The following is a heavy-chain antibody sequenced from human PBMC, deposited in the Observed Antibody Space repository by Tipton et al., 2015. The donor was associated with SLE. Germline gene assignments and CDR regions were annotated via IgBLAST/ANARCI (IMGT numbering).Heavy chain of an antibody. CDR3: ARGVDDRPLALCY. J-gene: IGHJ4*02. CDR2: IYYSGST. Sequence: TLSLTCTVSGDSISSYYWSWIRQPPGKGLEWIGYIYYSGSTNYNPSLKSRVTISVDTSKNQFSLKLSSVTAADTAVYYCARGVDDRPLALCYWGQGTLVTVSS. CDR1: GDSISSYY. V-gene: IGHV4-59*01. D-gene: IGHD3-22*01.